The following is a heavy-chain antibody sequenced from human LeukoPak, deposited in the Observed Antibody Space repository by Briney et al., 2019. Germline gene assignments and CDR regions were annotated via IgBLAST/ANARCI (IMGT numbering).Heavy chain of an antibody. Sequence: GGSLRLSCAASGFAFNSYAVHWVRQAPGKRLEWVAVISYDAFNKYYADSVKGRFTISRDNSKNTLYLQMNSLRAEDTAVYYCARDFRRDGNNWDYFDYWGQGTLVTVSS. D-gene: IGHD5-24*01. J-gene: IGHJ4*02. V-gene: IGHV3-30-3*01. CDR1: GFAFNSYA. CDR2: ISYDAFNK. CDR3: ARDFRRDGNNWDYFDY.